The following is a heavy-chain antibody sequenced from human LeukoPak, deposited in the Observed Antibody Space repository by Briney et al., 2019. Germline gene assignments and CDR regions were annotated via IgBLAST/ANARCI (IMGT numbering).Heavy chain of an antibody. J-gene: IGHJ6*03. CDR2: INHSGST. Sequence: SETLSLTCAVYGGSFSGYYWSWIRQPPGKGLEWIGEINHSGSTNYNPSLKSRVTISVDTSKNQFSLKLSSVTAADTAVYYCARPAYSSSWPYYYYYMDVWGKGTTVTISS. D-gene: IGHD6-13*01. CDR3: ARPAYSSSWPYYYYYMDV. CDR1: GGSFSGYY. V-gene: IGHV4-34*01.